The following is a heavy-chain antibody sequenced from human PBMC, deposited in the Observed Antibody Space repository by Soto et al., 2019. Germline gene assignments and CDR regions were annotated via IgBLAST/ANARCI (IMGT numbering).Heavy chain of an antibody. J-gene: IGHJ4*02. CDR3: SRRGDGSGSLDY. D-gene: IGHD3-10*01. Sequence: SETLSLTCAVSGDSISSSIWWSWVRLPPGKGLEWTGEIYHSGTTNYNPSLKSRVTISVDKSKNQFSLKMNSLTAADTAVYVCSRRGDGSGSLDYWGQGTLVTVSS. CDR2: IYHSGTT. V-gene: IGHV4-4*02. CDR1: GDSISSSIW.